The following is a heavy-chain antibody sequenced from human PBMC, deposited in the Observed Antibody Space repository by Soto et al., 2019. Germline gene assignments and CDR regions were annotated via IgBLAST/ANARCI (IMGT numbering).Heavy chain of an antibody. CDR3: ARNYGSGRCLDY. V-gene: IGHV3-30-3*01. J-gene: IGHJ4*02. Sequence: QVQLVESGGGVVQPGRSLRLSCAASGFTFSSYAMHWVRQAPGKGLERVAVISYDGSNKYYADSVKGRFTISRDNSKNTLYLQMNSLRAEDTAVYYCARNYGSGRCLDYWGQGTLVTVSS. D-gene: IGHD3-10*01. CDR2: ISYDGSNK. CDR1: GFTFSSYA.